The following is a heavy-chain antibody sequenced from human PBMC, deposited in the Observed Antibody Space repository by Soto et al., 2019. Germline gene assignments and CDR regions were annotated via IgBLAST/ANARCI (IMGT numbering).Heavy chain of an antibody. D-gene: IGHD3-22*01. Sequence: SETLSLTCTVSGGSISSSSYYWGWIRQPPGKGLEWIGGMYYSGSTYYNPSLKTRVTISADTSKKQFSLELRSVTAADTAVYYCATQPRYDSSGYFFYWGQGRLVTVSS. J-gene: IGHJ4*02. CDR2: MYYSGST. CDR1: GGSISSSSYY. V-gene: IGHV4-39*07. CDR3: ATQPRYDSSGYFFY.